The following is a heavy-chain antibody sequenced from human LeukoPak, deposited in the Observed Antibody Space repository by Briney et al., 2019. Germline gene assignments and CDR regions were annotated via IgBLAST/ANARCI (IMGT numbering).Heavy chain of an antibody. CDR3: ARGGFAYYYDRSGYYYFDY. V-gene: IGHV4-59*01. Sequence: SETLSLTCTVSGGSISSYYWSWIRQPPGKGLEWIGYIYDSGGTSYNPSLTSRVTISVDTSKNQFSLKLSSVTAADTAVYYCARGGFAYYYDRSGYYYFDYWGQGTLVTVSS. CDR1: GGSISSYY. J-gene: IGHJ4*02. D-gene: IGHD3-22*01. CDR2: IYDSGGT.